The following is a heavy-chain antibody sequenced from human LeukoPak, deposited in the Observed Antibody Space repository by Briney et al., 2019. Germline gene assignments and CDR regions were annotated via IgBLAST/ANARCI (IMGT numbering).Heavy chain of an antibody. CDR3: AKDLDYGALGYYYYGMDV. D-gene: IGHD4-17*01. CDR1: GFTFSSYS. Sequence: GGSLRLSCAASGFTFSSYSMNWVRQAPGKGLEWVSYISSSSSTIYYADSVKGRFTISRDNAKNSLYLQMNSLRAEDTAVYYCAKDLDYGALGYYYYGMDVWGQGTTVTVSS. J-gene: IGHJ6*02. V-gene: IGHV3-48*01. CDR2: ISSSSSTI.